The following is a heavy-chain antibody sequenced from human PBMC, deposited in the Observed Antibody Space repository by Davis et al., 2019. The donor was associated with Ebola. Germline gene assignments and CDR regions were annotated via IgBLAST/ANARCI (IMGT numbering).Heavy chain of an antibody. D-gene: IGHD1-26*01. V-gene: IGHV3-74*01. Sequence: GESLKISCAASGFTFSSYWMHWVRQAPGKGLVWVSRINSDGSSTSYADSVKGRFTISRDNAKNTLYLQMNSLRAEDTAVYYYAKIGGTQGWFDPWGQGTLVTVSS. J-gene: IGHJ5*02. CDR3: AKIGGTQGWFDP. CDR1: GFTFSSYW. CDR2: INSDGSST.